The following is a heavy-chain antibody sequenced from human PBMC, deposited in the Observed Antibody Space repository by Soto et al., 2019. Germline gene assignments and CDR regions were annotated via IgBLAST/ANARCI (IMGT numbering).Heavy chain of an antibody. CDR1: GYTFTSYG. CDR3: AGAVDYYDSSGYYTHEYFQH. D-gene: IGHD3-22*01. J-gene: IGHJ1*01. V-gene: IGHV1-18*01. Sequence: ASVKVSCKASGYTFTSYGISWVRQAPGQGLEWMGWISAYNGNTNYAQKIQGRVTMTTDTSTSTAYMELRSLRSDDTAVYYCAGAVDYYDSSGYYTHEYFQHWGQ. CDR2: ISAYNGNT.